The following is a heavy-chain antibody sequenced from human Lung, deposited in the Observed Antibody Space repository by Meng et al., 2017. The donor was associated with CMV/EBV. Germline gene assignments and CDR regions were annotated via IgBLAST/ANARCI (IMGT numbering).Heavy chain of an antibody. CDR3: ARDPYATGWAG. CDR2: IYHSGGT. CDR1: GGSISISTW. Sequence: QESGPGQVKASGTLSLPCAVAGGSISISTWWSWVRQPPGKGLEWIGEIYHSGGTNYNPSLRGRVTISLDKSKNQFSLTLRSVTAADTAVYYCARDPYATGWAGWGQGTLVTVSS. J-gene: IGHJ4*02. V-gene: IGHV4-4*02. D-gene: IGHD6-19*01.